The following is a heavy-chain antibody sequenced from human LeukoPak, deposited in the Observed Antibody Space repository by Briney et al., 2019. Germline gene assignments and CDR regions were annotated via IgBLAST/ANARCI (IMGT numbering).Heavy chain of an antibody. CDR2: ISAYTGNT. D-gene: IGHD6-13*01. Sequence: ASVKVSCKASGYTFTSYGISWVRQAPGEGLEWMGWISAYTGNTNYAQKLQGRVTMTTDTSTSTAYMELRSLRSDDTAVYYCARTPRTSSWTSGNWFDPWGQGTLVTVSS. CDR1: GYTFTSYG. V-gene: IGHV1-18*01. J-gene: IGHJ5*02. CDR3: ARTPRTSSWTSGNWFDP.